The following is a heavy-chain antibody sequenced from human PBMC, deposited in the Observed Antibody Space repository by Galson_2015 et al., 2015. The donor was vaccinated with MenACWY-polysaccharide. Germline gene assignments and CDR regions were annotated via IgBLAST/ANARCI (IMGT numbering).Heavy chain of an antibody. CDR3: AGIPSTMPSFGWFDP. V-gene: IGHV4-31*03. CDR1: GGSITGAGYH. Sequence: TLSLTCSVSGGSITGAGYHWTWIRRHPETGLEWIGYIFNNGGPYYNPSLRSRVTVSSDTSRNQFSLHLTSVTAADTATYHCAGIPSTMPSFGWFDPWGRGILVTVSS. J-gene: IGHJ5*02. D-gene: IGHD5/OR15-5a*01. CDR2: IFNNGGP.